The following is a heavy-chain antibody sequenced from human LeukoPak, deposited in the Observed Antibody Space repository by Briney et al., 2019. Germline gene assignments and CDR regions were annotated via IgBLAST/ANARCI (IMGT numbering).Heavy chain of an antibody. CDR3: ARELAPELLWFGESISYGMDV. Sequence: ASVKVSCKASGYTFTSYAMNWVRQAPGQGLEWMGWINTNTGNPTYAQGFTGRFVFSLDTSVSTAYLQISSLKAEDTAVYYCARELAPELLWFGESISYGMDVWGQGTTVTVSS. CDR2: INTNTGNP. J-gene: IGHJ6*02. CDR1: GYTFTSYA. V-gene: IGHV7-4-1*02. D-gene: IGHD3-10*01.